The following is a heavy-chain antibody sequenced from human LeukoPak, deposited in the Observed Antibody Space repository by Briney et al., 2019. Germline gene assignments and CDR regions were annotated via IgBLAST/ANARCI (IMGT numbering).Heavy chain of an antibody. D-gene: IGHD2-8*01. Sequence: GGSLRLSCAASGFTFSDYYMSWIRQAPGKGLEWVSVIYSGGSTYYADSVKGRFTISRDNSKNTLYLQMNSLRAEDTAVYYCARVVLWPWFDPWGQGTLVTVSS. J-gene: IGHJ5*02. V-gene: IGHV3-53*01. CDR2: IYSGGST. CDR3: ARVVLWPWFDP. CDR1: GFTFSDYY.